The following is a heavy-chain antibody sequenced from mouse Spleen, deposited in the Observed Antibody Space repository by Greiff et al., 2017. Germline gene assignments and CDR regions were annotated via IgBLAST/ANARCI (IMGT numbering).Heavy chain of an antibody. J-gene: IGHJ4*01. D-gene: IGHD1-1*01. CDR2: IYPGSGST. Sequence: QVQLQQPGAELVKPGASVKMSCKASGYTFTSYWITWVKQRPGQGLEWIGDIYPGSGSTNYNEKFKSKATLTVDTSASTAYMELSSLTNEDSAVYYCTRVLRDYAMDYWGQGTSVTVSS. V-gene: IGHV1-55*01. CDR1: GYTFTSYW. CDR3: TRVLRDYAMDY.